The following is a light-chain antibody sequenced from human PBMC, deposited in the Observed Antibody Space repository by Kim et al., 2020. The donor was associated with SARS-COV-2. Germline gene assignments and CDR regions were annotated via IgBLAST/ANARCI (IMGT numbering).Light chain of an antibody. CDR3: SSYTSSKTWV. J-gene: IGLJ3*02. CDR2: DVT. CDR1: HSDIGGYNY. V-gene: IGLV2-14*03. Sequence: AQCFTVPCTENHSDIGGYNYVSWYQQHPGKAPKLIIYDVTKRPSGVSDRFSGSKSGNTASLIISGLQADDEADYYCSSYTSSKTWVFGGGTQLTVL.